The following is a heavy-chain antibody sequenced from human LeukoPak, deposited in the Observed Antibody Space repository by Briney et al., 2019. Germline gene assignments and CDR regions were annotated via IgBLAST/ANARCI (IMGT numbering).Heavy chain of an antibody. D-gene: IGHD3-10*01. J-gene: IGHJ4*02. Sequence: SETLSLTCTVSGGSISSGGYYWSWIRQHPGKGLEWIGYIYYSGSTYYNPSLKSRVTISVDTSKNQFSLKLSSVTAADTAVYYCARVGNYYTSGSYLGYWGQGTLVTVSS. V-gene: IGHV4-31*03. CDR3: ARVGNYYTSGSYLGY. CDR2: IYYSGST. CDR1: GGSISSGGYY.